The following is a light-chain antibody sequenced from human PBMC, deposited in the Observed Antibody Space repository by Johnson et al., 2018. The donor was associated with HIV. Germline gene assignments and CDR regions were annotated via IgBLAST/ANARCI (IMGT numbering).Light chain of an antibody. V-gene: IGLV1-51*01. CDR3: GTWDSSLSAGINYV. CDR2: DNN. J-gene: IGLJ1*01. Sequence: QSVLTQPPSVSAAPGQKVTISCSGSSSNIGNNYVSWYQQFPGTAPKLLIYDNNKRPSGIPDRFSGSKSGTSATLGITGLQTGDEADYYCGTWDSSLSAGINYVFGTGTKVTVL. CDR1: SSNIGNNY.